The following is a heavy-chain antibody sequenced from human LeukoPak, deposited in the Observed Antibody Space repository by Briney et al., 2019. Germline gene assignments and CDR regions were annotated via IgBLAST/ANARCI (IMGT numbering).Heavy chain of an antibody. V-gene: IGHV3-74*03. CDR3: VAGMGNY. Sequence: GGSLRLSCTDSGFTASGFTFSTYWMHWVRQVPGKGLMWVSRINSDGNIITYADSVKGRFTTSRDNARQMVYPQMNSLRVEDTAVYYCVAGMGNYWGQGTLVPV. D-gene: IGHD6-13*01. CDR1: GFTFSTYW. CDR2: INSDGNII. J-gene: IGHJ4*02.